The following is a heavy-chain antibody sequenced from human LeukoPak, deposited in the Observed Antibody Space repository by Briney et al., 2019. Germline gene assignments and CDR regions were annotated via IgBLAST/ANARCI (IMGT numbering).Heavy chain of an antibody. Sequence: GGPLRLSCAASGFSLSSYSMNWVRQTPGKGLEWISYISSSSTTIYYADSVQGRFTISRDNAKNSLYLQMNSLRAEDTAVYYCARDVILPGYFDYWGQGTLVTVSS. CDR1: GFSLSSYS. D-gene: IGHD3-9*01. CDR3: ARDVILPGYFDY. CDR2: ISSSSTTI. J-gene: IGHJ4*02. V-gene: IGHV3-48*01.